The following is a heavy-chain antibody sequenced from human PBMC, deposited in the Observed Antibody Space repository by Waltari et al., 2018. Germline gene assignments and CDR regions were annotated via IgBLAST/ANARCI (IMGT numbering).Heavy chain of an antibody. CDR2: IIHIFGTA. CDR1: GGPFTSYA. D-gene: IGHD3-10*01. V-gene: IGHV1-69*05. J-gene: IGHJ6*02. Sequence: QVQLVQSGAELKTPGSSVKVSCKASGGPFTSYAISWVRQAPGKGLEWMGGIIHIFGTANDAQKFQGRVTITTDESTSTAYMELSSLRSEDTAVYYCARTGIFGDVWGQGTTVTVSS. CDR3: ARTGIFGDV.